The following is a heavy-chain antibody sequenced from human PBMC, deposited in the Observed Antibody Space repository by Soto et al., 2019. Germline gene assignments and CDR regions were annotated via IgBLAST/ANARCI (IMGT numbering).Heavy chain of an antibody. CDR3: ASLAGDYTFDI. CDR1: GYSFTNSW. CDR2: IDPSDSYI. Sequence: EVQLVQSGAEVKKPGESLRISCKGSGYSFTNSWINWVRQMPGKGLEWMGRIDPSDSYISYSPSIQGHVTISADKSISTAYLQWSSLKAPDTAMYYCASLAGDYTFDIWGRGTLVTVSS. J-gene: IGHJ3*02. V-gene: IGHV5-10-1*03. D-gene: IGHD2-2*02.